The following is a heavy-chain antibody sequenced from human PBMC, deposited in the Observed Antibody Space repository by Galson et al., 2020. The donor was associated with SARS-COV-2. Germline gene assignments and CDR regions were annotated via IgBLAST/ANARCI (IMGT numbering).Heavy chain of an antibody. CDR2: IYHSGST. Sequence: SETLSLTCTVSGYSISSGYYWGWIRQPPGKGLEWIGSIYHSGSTYYNPSLKSRVTISVDTSKNQFSLKLSSVTAADTAVYYCARDPQAAAGTNFDYWGQGTLVAVS. V-gene: IGHV4-38-2*02. CDR3: ARDPQAAAGTNFDY. J-gene: IGHJ4*02. D-gene: IGHD6-13*01. CDR1: GYSISSGYY.